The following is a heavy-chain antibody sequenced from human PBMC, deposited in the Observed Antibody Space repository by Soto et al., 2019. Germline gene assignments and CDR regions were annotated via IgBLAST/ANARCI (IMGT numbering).Heavy chain of an antibody. CDR1: GGSISSGGYY. CDR2: IYYSGST. CDR3: ARDQIRSIAVAEGAFDI. V-gene: IGHV4-31*03. D-gene: IGHD6-19*01. J-gene: IGHJ3*02. Sequence: TLSLACTVSGGSISSGGYYWSWIRQHPGKGLEWIGYIYYSGSTYYNPSLKSRVTISVDTSKNQFSLKLSSVTAADTAVYYCARDQIRSIAVAEGAFDIWGQGPMVTVSS.